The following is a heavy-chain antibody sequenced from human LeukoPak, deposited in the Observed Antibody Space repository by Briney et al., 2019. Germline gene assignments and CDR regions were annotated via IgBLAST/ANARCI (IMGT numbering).Heavy chain of an antibody. V-gene: IGHV4-39*01. Sequence: SETLSFTCAVSGDSISSSSYYWGWIRQPPGKGLEWIGSIYYSGSTYYNPSLKSRVTISVDTSKNQFSLKLSSVTAADTAVYYCARLSRNPGYSSGWPYFDYWGQGTLVTVSS. CDR2: IYYSGST. CDR1: GDSISSSSYY. D-gene: IGHD6-19*01. J-gene: IGHJ4*02. CDR3: ARLSRNPGYSSGWPYFDY.